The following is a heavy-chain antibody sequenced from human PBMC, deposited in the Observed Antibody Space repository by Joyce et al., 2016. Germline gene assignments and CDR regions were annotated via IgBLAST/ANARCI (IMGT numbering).Heavy chain of an antibody. Sequence: QVQLQESGPGLVKPSQTLSLTCTVSGGPLSSGGYYWSWIRQHPGKGLEWIGYIYYSGSTYYDPSLENRVTISVDTSKNLFSLKLSSVTAADSAVYYCARTGDYSGYYYLKDAHWGQGILVTVSS. CDR2: IYYSGST. V-gene: IGHV4-31*03. J-gene: IGHJ4*02. D-gene: IGHD3-22*01. CDR3: ARTGDYSGYYYLKDAH. CDR1: GGPLSSGGYY.